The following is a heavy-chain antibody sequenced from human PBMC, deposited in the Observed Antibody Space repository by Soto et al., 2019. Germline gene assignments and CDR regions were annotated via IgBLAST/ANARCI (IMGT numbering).Heavy chain of an antibody. CDR1: GFTFSSYA. Sequence: EVQLLESGGGLVQPGGSLRLSCAASGFTFSSYAMSWVRQAPGKGLEWVSAISGSGGSTYYADSVKGRFTSSSDNSKNTLYLHMHSLRAEYTAVYYCAKGGAQLLHYNWFDPWGQGTLVTVPS. V-gene: IGHV3-23*01. CDR2: ISGSGGST. J-gene: IGHJ5*02. D-gene: IGHD2-2*01. CDR3: AKGGAQLLHYNWFDP.